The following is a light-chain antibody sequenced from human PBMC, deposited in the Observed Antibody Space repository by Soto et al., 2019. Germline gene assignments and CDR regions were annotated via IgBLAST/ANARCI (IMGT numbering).Light chain of an antibody. CDR1: SSDVGSNNH. V-gene: IGLV2-14*02. CDR3: SSYTSSSPYV. CDR2: EGS. Sequence: QSALTQPASVSGSPGQSITISCTGTSSDVGSNNHVSWYQQHPGKAPKLMIYEGSERPSGVSNRFSGSKSGNTASLTISGLQAEDEADYYCSSYTSSSPYVFGTGTKVTVL. J-gene: IGLJ1*01.